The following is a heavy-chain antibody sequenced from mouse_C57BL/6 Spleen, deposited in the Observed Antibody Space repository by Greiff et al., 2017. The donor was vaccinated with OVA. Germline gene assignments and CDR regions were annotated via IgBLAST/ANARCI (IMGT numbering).Heavy chain of an antibody. J-gene: IGHJ3*01. V-gene: IGHV1-26*01. CDR3: ARSYDYDAWFAY. D-gene: IGHD2-4*01. Sequence: VQLQQSGPELVKPGASVTITCKASGYTFTDYYMNWVRQSHGKSLEWIGDISTNNGETSNNHKFKSTANLTVDQSSHTFYMELRILTSEDSSVYYYARSYDYDAWFAYWGQGTLVTVSA. CDR1: GYTFTDYY. CDR2: ISTNNGET.